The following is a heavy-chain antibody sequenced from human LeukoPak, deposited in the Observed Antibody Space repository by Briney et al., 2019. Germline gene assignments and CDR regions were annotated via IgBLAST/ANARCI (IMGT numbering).Heavy chain of an antibody. J-gene: IGHJ4*02. CDR1: GFTFSTFA. V-gene: IGHV3-23*01. CDR2: IGNTET. CDR3: AKDGQAFNSNWDYFDS. Sequence: GGSLRLSCVASGFTFSTFAMSWVRQAPGKGLEWVSGIGNTETYYADSVKGRFTISRDSSKNTIYLHMNNLRAEDTALYYCAKDGQAFNSNWDYFDSWGQGTLVTVSS. D-gene: IGHD7-27*01.